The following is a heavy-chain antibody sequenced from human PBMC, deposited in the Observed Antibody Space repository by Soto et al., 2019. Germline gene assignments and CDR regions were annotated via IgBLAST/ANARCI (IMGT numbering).Heavy chain of an antibody. V-gene: IGHV3-15*07. CDR3: TSQTYYYDSSGYPIPDAFDI. CDR1: GFTFSNAW. J-gene: IGHJ3*02. D-gene: IGHD3-22*01. Sequence: GGSLRLSCAASGFTFSNAWMNWVRQAPGKGLEWVGRIKSKTDGGTTDYAAPVKGRFTISRDDSKNTLYLQMNSLKTEDTAVYYCTSQTYYYDSSGYPIPDAFDIWGQGTMVTVSS. CDR2: IKSKTDGGTT.